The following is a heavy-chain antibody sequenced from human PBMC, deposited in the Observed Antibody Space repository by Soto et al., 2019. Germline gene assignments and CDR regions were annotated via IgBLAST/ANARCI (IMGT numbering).Heavy chain of an antibody. CDR1: GFTFSSYA. Sequence: PGGSLRLSCAASGFTFSSYAMSWVRQAPGKGLEWVSAISGSGGSTYYADSVKGRFTISRDNSKNTLYLQMNSLRAEDTAVYYCEFLEWLSDYSYYYGMDVWGQGTTVTVSS. CDR2: ISGSGGST. V-gene: IGHV3-23*01. CDR3: EFLEWLSDYSYYYGMDV. D-gene: IGHD3-3*01. J-gene: IGHJ6*02.